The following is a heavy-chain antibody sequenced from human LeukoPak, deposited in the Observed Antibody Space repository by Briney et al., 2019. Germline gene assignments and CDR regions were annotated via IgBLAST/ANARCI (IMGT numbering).Heavy chain of an antibody. CDR3: ATVRVRYSYHPEFDY. J-gene: IGHJ4*02. D-gene: IGHD5-18*01. Sequence: VASVKVSCKVSGYTLTELSIHWVRQAPGKGLEWMGGFDPEDGETIYAQKFQGRVTMTEDTSTDTAYMELSSLRSEDTAVYYCATVRVRYSYHPEFDYWGQGTLVTVSS. V-gene: IGHV1-24*01. CDR2: FDPEDGET. CDR1: GYTLTELS.